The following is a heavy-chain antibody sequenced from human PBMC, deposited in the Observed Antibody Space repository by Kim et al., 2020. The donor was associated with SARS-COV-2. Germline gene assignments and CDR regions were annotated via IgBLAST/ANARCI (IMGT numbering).Heavy chain of an antibody. CDR1: GFTFRSNW. D-gene: IGHD6-19*01. CDR2: INSDGSTT. CDR3: AAVTGTVN. V-gene: IGHV3-74*01. Sequence: GGSLRLSCAASGFTFRSNWMHWVRQAPGKGPVWVSRINSDGSTTTYADSVKSRFTISRDNAKNTLYLQMNSLRVEDTAVYHCAAVTGTVNWGQGTLVIVS. J-gene: IGHJ4*02.